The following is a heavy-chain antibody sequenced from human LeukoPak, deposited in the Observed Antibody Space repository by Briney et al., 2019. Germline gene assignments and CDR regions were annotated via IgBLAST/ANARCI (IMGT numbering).Heavy chain of an antibody. CDR2: ISSSSSYI. CDR3: ARDLVDTAMGPLGYYYGMDV. V-gene: IGHV3-21*01. CDR1: GFTFSSHS. Sequence: GGSLRLSCAASGFTFSSHSMNWVRQAPGKGLEWVSSISSSSSYIYYADSVKGRFTISRDNAKNSLYLQMNSLRAEDTAVYYCARDLVDTAMGPLGYYYGMDVWGQGTTVTVSS. J-gene: IGHJ6*02. D-gene: IGHD5-18*01.